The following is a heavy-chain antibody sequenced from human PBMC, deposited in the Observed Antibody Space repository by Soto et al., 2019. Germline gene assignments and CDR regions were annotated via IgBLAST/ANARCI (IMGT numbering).Heavy chain of an antibody. V-gene: IGHV3-23*01. CDR1: GFTFRGDA. J-gene: IGHJ3*02. CDR2: ISGSGGST. D-gene: IGHD4-17*01. CDR3: AKDTVTTFLDAFDI. Sequence: PVGSLRLSCAASGFTFRGDAMSWVRQAPGKGLEWVSAISGSGGSTYYADSVKGRFTISRDNSKNTLYLQMNSLRAEDTAVYYCAKDTVTTFLDAFDIWGQGTMVTVSS.